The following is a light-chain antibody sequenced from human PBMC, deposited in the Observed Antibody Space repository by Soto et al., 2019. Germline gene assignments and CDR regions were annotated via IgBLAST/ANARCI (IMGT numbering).Light chain of an antibody. CDR2: KAF. J-gene: IGKJ1*01. CDR1: QTISSW. V-gene: IGKV1-5*03. CDR3: QHYNSYSEA. Sequence: DIQMTQSPSTLSGSVGDRVTITCRASQTISSWLARYQQKPWKAPKVLIYKAFTLKSGVPSRFSGSGSGTEFTLTISSLQPDDFATYYCQHYNSYSEAFGQGTKVDIK.